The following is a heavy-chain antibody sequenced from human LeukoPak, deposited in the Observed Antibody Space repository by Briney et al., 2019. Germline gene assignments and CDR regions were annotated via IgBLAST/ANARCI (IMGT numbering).Heavy chain of an antibody. CDR1: GFTFSNAW. D-gene: IGHD6-13*01. CDR2: ISWNSASI. Sequence: GGSLRLSCAASGFTFSNAWMSWVRQPPGKGLEWISTISWNSASIDYEDSVKGRFTIPRNNAKTSLYMHMAILRADDTAFYYCTKGVGIAAAVESWGQGTLVSVSS. J-gene: IGHJ4*02. CDR3: TKGVGIAAAVES. V-gene: IGHV3-9*01.